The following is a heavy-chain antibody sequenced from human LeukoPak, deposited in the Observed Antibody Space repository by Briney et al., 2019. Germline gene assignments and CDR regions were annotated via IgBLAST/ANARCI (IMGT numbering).Heavy chain of an antibody. CDR1: GFTFSTYG. CDR2: IWYGGSNQ. Sequence: PGGSLRLSCAASGFTFSTYGMHWVRQAPGKGLEWVAVIWYGGSNQYYADSVKGRFTISRDNSKNMLYLQMNSLRAEDTAVYYCAKASAMEYFQHWGQGTLVTVSS. D-gene: IGHD2-2*01. CDR3: AKASAMEYFQH. J-gene: IGHJ1*01. V-gene: IGHV3-33*06.